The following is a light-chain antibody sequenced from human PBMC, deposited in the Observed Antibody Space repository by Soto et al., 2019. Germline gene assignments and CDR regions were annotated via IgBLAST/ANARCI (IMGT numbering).Light chain of an antibody. CDR2: AAS. Sequence: DIQMTQSPSSLSASVGDRFTIXXRAGQSISSYLNWYQQKPGKAPKXLIYAASSLQSGVPSRFSGSGAGTDFTLTISSLQPEDFATYYCQQSYSTPRTFGQGTKVDIK. CDR1: QSISSY. J-gene: IGKJ1*01. V-gene: IGKV1-39*01. CDR3: QQSYSTPRT.